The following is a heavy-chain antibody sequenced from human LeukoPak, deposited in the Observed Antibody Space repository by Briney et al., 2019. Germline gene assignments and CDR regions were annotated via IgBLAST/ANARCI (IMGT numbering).Heavy chain of an antibody. CDR3: ARDSSSREYYFDY. V-gene: IGHV3-74*01. J-gene: IGHJ4*02. CDR2: INSDGSST. CDR1: GFTFSSYW. D-gene: IGHD6-6*01. Sequence: QPGGALRLSCAASGFTFSSYWMHWVRQAPGEGLGWVSRINSDGSSTSYADSVKGGFTISRDNAKNTLYLQMNSLRAEDTAVYYCARDSSSREYYFDYWGQGTLVTVSS.